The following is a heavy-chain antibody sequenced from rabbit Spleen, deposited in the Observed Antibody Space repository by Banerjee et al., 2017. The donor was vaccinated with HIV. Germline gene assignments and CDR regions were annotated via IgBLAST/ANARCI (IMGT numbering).Heavy chain of an antibody. CDR2: IAGSSGST. CDR1: GFSFSSSDY. J-gene: IGHJ6*01. D-gene: IGHD8-1*01. Sequence: QEQLEESGGDLVKPEGSLTLTCKASGFSFSSSDYICWVRQAPGKGLEWISCIAGSSGSTYSATWAKGRFTISKTSSTTVTLQMTSLTAADTATYFCARDAGTSFSTYGMDLWGQGTLVTVS. CDR3: ARDAGTSFSTYGMDL. V-gene: IGHV1S45*01.